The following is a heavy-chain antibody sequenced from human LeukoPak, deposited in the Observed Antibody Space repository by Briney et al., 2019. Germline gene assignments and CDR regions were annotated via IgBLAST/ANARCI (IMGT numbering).Heavy chain of an antibody. CDR3: ARGGWVTTFSFDY. J-gene: IGHJ4*02. D-gene: IGHD1/OR15-1a*01. Sequence: SGGSLRLSCAASGFTFSSYWMSWVRQAPGKGLEWVANIKQDGSEKYYVDSVKGRFTISRDNAKNSLYLQMNSLRAEDTAVYYCARGGWVTTFSFDYWGQGTLVTVSS. CDR2: IKQDGSEK. V-gene: IGHV3-7*03. CDR1: GFTFSSYW.